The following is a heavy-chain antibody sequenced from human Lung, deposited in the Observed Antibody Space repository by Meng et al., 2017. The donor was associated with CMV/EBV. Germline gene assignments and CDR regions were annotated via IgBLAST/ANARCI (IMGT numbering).Heavy chain of an antibody. J-gene: IGHJ5*02. CDR3: ARDLKSYCSSTSCYINWFDP. Sequence: SETLSLTCTVSGGSISSSSYYWGWIRRPPGKGLEWIGSINYSGSTYYNPSLKRRVTISVDTSKSQFSLKLSSVTAADTAVYYCARDLKSYCSSTSCYINWFDPXGQGXLVTVSS. CDR1: GGSISSSSYY. CDR2: INYSGST. V-gene: IGHV4-39*07. D-gene: IGHD2-2*02.